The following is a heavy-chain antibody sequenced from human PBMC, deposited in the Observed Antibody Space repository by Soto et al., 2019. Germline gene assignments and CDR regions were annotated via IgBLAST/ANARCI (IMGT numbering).Heavy chain of an antibody. CDR2: ISSSSSTI. Sequence: EVQLVESGGGLVQPGGSLRLSCEASGFTFSSYSMNWVRQAPGKGLEWISYISSSSSTIYYADSVKGRFTMSRDNAKNSLYLQMNSLRDDDTAVYYCVRYNWNYGRLDYWGQGTLVTVSS. V-gene: IGHV3-48*02. CDR3: VRYNWNYGRLDY. J-gene: IGHJ4*02. D-gene: IGHD1-7*01. CDR1: GFTFSSYS.